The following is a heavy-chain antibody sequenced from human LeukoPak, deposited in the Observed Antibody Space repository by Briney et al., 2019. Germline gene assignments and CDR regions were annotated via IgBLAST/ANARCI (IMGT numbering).Heavy chain of an antibody. Sequence: GGSLRLSCAVSGFTFSSYWMSWVRQAPGKGLEWVAIIKQDESEKYYVDSVKGRFTISRDNAKNSLYLQMNSLRAEDTAVYYCARWGLVGAGFDYWGQGTLVTVSS. CDR3: ARWGLVGAGFDY. J-gene: IGHJ4*02. D-gene: IGHD1-26*01. CDR2: IKQDESEK. CDR1: GFTFSSYW. V-gene: IGHV3-7*01.